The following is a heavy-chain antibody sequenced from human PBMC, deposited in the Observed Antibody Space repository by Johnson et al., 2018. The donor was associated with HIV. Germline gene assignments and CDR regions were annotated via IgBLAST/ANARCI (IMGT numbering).Heavy chain of an antibody. J-gene: IGHJ3*02. D-gene: IGHD5-18*01. CDR2: IYSGDNT. V-gene: IGHV3-66*01. Sequence: VQLVESGGALVQPGGSLRLSCAASGFTVSSNYMNWVRQAPGKGLEWVSVIYSGDNTFHADSVKGRFIISRDNSKNTLYLQMNSLRAEDTAVYYCAKERVTWSSRGDAFDIWGQGTMVTVSS. CDR1: GFTVSSNY. CDR3: AKERVTWSSRGDAFDI.